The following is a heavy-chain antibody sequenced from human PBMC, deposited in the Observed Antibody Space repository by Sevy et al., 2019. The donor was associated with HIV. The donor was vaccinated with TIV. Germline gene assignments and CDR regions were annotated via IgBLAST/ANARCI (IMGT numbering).Heavy chain of an antibody. D-gene: IGHD2-21*01. V-gene: IGHV1-69*05. Sequence: ASVKVSCQASGGTFSSYAISWVRQAPGQGLEWMGGIIPIFGIANYAQKFQGRVTITTDESTSTAYMELSSLGSEATAVYYCASPWIAGYSGLDYWGQGTLVTVSS. CDR2: IIPIFGIA. CDR1: GGTFSSYA. CDR3: ASPWIAGYSGLDY. J-gene: IGHJ4*02.